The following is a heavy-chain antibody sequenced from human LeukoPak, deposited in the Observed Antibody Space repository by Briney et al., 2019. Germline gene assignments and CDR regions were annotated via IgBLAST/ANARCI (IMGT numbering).Heavy chain of an antibody. Sequence: PSQTLSLTCAVSGDSISSGGYWWSWIRQHPGKGPEWIGYISYGGNTYYNPSLKSRVAMSADTPKNQFSLKLSSTTAADTAVYYCARAPVATPSEFDYWGQGTLVTVSS. V-gene: IGHV4-31*11. J-gene: IGHJ4*02. CDR3: ARAPVATPSEFDY. D-gene: IGHD5-12*01. CDR1: GDSISSGGYW. CDR2: ISYGGNT.